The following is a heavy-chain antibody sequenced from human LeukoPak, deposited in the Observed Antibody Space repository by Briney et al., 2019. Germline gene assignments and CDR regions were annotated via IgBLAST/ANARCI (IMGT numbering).Heavy chain of an antibody. CDR1: GGSFSNNNYY. CDR3: ARQWVVVVVAAPNWFDP. D-gene: IGHD2-15*01. Sequence: SETLSLTCTVSGGSFSNNNYYWGWIRQPRGKGLEWIGSIYYSGSTYYNPSLKSRVTISVDTSKNQFSLKLSSVTAADTAVYYCARQWVVVVVAAPNWFDPWGRGTLVTVSS. CDR2: IYYSGST. J-gene: IGHJ5*02. V-gene: IGHV4-39*01.